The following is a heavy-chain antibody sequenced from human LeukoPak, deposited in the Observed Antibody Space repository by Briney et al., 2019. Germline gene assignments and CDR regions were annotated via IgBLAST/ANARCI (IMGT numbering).Heavy chain of an antibody. D-gene: IGHD6-19*01. CDR3: ARAVAGLDY. V-gene: IGHV1-69*04. J-gene: IGHJ4*02. CDR2: IIPILGIA. Sequence: SVKVSCKASGGTFSSYAISWVRQAPGQGLEWMGRIIPILGIANYAQKFQGRVTITADKSTSTAYMELSSLRPEDTAVYYCARAVAGLDYWGQGTLVAVSS. CDR1: GGTFSSYA.